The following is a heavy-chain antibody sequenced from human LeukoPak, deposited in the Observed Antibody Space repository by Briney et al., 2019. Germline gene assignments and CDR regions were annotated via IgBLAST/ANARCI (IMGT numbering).Heavy chain of an antibody. J-gene: IGHJ4*02. D-gene: IGHD5-24*01. V-gene: IGHV3-7*04. CDR2: IKQDGSKK. CDR3: TRVGYIDEGIDY. Sequence: GGSLRLSCVASGFPFSSYWMTWVRQAPGKGLEWVANIKQDGSKKPYVDSVKGRFTISRDNAKNSLYLQMNSLRAEDTAIYYCTRVGYIDEGIDYWGQGTLVTVSS. CDR1: GFPFSSYW.